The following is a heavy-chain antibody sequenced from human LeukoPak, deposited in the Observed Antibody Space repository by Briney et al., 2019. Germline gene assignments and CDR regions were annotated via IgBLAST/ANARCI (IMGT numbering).Heavy chain of an antibody. D-gene: IGHD3-22*01. CDR2: ISSSSSTI. CDR3: ARAFFIGNYYDSSGYFRHDAFDI. Sequence: GGSLRLSCAASGFTFSSYSMNWVRQAPGKGLEWVSYISSSSSTIYYADSVKGRFTNSRDNAKNSLYLQMNSLRAEDTAVYYCARAFFIGNYYDSSGYFRHDAFDIWGQGTMVTVSS. J-gene: IGHJ3*02. V-gene: IGHV3-48*04. CDR1: GFTFSSYS.